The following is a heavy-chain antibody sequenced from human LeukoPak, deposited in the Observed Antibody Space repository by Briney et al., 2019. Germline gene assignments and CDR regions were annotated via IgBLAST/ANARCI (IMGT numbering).Heavy chain of an antibody. CDR1: GGSISSSSCY. J-gene: IGHJ4*02. CDR2: IYYSGST. Sequence: PSETLSLTCTVSGGSISSSSCYWGWIRQPPGKGLEWIGSIYYSGSTYYNSSLKSRLTISVDTSKNQFSLKLSSVTAADTAVYYCARGGYTYYFDYWGQGTLVTVSS. CDR3: ARGGYTYYFDY. V-gene: IGHV4-39*07. D-gene: IGHD5-24*01.